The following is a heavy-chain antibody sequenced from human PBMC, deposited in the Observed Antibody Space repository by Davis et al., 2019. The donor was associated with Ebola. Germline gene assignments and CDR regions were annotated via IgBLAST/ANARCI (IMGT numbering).Heavy chain of an antibody. CDR2: IKPDGSEQ. CDR1: GFSFSSYW. V-gene: IGHV3-7*01. J-gene: IGHJ4*02. D-gene: IGHD1-26*01. CDR3: ARPLRSTSPIY. Sequence: GESLIISCEASGFSFSSYWMSWVRQAPGKGLEWVANIKPDGSEQQCVDSVKGRFTISRDNAKNSLYLQMNSLRVEDTAVYDCARPLRSTSPIYWGQGTRVTVSS.